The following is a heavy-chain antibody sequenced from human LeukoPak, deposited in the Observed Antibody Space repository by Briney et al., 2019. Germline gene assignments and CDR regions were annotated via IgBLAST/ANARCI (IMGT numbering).Heavy chain of an antibody. V-gene: IGHV1-46*01. J-gene: IGHJ4*02. CDR3: ARGGPGRDGYNYAFDF. D-gene: IGHD5-12*01. CDR1: GYAFTTYY. Sequence: ASVKVSCKASGYAFTTYYLHWVRQAPGQGLEWMGIVNPTGGSATYSQKFQGRVTMTRDTSRSTVYMEMSSLRSEDTALYYCARGGPGRDGYNYAFDFWGQGTLDTVSA. CDR2: VNPTGGSA.